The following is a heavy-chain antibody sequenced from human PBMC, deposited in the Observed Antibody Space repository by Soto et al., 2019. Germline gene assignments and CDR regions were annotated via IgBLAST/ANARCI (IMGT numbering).Heavy chain of an antibody. J-gene: IGHJ6*02. D-gene: IGHD2-2*01. CDR3: ARSVVVPAAMGGYYYYYGMGV. V-gene: IGHV3-48*02. CDR2: ISSSSSTI. Sequence: PGGSLRLSCAASGFTFSSYIVNWVRQAPGKGQEWVSYISSSSSTIYYADSVKGQFTISRDNAKNSLYLQMNSLRDEFTAVYYCARSVVVPAAMGGYYYYYGMGVWGQGTTVTVSS. CDR1: GFTFSSYI.